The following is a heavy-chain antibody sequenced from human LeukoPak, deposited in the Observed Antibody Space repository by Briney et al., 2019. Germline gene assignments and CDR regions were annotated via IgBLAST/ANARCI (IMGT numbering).Heavy chain of an antibody. V-gene: IGHV3-30*03. CDR2: ISYDGSNK. CDR1: GFTFSSYG. Sequence: GRSLRLSCAASGFTFSSYGMHWVRQAPGKGLEWVAVISYDGSNKYYADSVKGRFTISRDNSKNTLYLQMNSLRAEDTAVYYCASPLTRSLELLRGYFDYWGQGTLVTVSS. D-gene: IGHD1-26*01. J-gene: IGHJ4*02. CDR3: ASPLTRSLELLRGYFDY.